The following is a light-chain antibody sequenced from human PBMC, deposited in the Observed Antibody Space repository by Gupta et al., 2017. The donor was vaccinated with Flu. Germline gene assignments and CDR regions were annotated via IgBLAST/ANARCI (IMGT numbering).Light chain of an antibody. CDR1: QSVSSY. J-gene: IGKJ4*01. V-gene: IGKV3-11*01. Sequence: ATLCLSPGERATLSCRASQSVSSYLAWYQQKPGQAPRLLIYDASNRATGIPARFSGSGSGTDFTLTISSREPEDFAGYYCQQRSNWPPLTFGGGTKVEIK. CDR2: DAS. CDR3: QQRSNWPPLT.